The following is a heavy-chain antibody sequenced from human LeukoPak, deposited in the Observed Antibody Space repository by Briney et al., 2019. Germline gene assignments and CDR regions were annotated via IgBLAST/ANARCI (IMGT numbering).Heavy chain of an antibody. CDR2: ISGSGGST. CDR3: ARDWGRRYSSGWYRDFDY. V-gene: IGHV3-23*01. CDR1: GFTFSSYA. J-gene: IGHJ4*02. Sequence: PGGSLRLSCAASGFTFSSYAMSWVRQAPGKGLEWVSAISGSGGSTYYADSVKGRFTISRDNSKNTLYLQMNSLRPEDTAVYYCARDWGRRYSSGWYRDFDYWGQGTLVTVSS. D-gene: IGHD6-19*01.